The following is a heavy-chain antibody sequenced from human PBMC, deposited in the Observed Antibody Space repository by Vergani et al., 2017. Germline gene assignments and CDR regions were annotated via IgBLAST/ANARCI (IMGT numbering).Heavy chain of an antibody. CDR2: IYPGDSDT. D-gene: IGHD6-19*01. V-gene: IGHV5-51*01. CDR3: ARQASSGGQAYYYYGMDV. J-gene: IGHJ6*02. Sequence: EVQLVQSGAEVKKPGESLTISCKVSGYSFTSYWIGWVRQMPGKGLEWMGIIYPGDSDTRYSPSFQGQVTISADKSISTAYLQWSSLKASDTAMYYCARQASSGGQAYYYYGMDVWGQGTTVTVSS. CDR1: GYSFTSYW.